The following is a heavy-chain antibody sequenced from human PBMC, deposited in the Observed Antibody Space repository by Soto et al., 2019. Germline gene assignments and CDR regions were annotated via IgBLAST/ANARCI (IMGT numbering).Heavy chain of an antibody. Sequence: ASVKVSCKASGYTFTSYVISWVRQAPGQGLEWMGWISAYNGNTNYAQKLQGRVTMTTDTSTSTAYMELRSLRSDDTAVYYCARDPSIVLMVYAYNWFDPWGQGTLVTVSS. CDR2: ISAYNGNT. D-gene: IGHD2-8*01. J-gene: IGHJ5*02. CDR3: ARDPSIVLMVYAYNWFDP. V-gene: IGHV1-18*01. CDR1: GYTFTSYV.